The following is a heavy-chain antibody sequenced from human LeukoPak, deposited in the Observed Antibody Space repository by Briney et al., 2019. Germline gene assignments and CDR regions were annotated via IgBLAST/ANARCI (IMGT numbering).Heavy chain of an antibody. D-gene: IGHD3-10*01. CDR2: IWYDGSNK. Sequence: TGGSLRLSCAASGFTFSSYGMHWVRQAPGKGLEWVAVIWYDGSNKYYADSVKGRFTISRDNSKNTLYLQMNSLRAEDTAVYYCARREAGVRGVIQYNWFDPWGQGTLVTVSS. CDR1: GFTFSSYG. V-gene: IGHV3-33*08. CDR3: ARREAGVRGVIQYNWFDP. J-gene: IGHJ5*02.